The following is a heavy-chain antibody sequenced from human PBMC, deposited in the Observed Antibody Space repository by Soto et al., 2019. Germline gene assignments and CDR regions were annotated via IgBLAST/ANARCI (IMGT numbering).Heavy chain of an antibody. J-gene: IGHJ4*02. V-gene: IGHV3-66*01. Sequence: GGSLRLSCAASGFTVSSNYMSWVRQAPGKGLEWVSVIYAGGNTHYADSVEGRFTISRDNSNNMLYLQINSLRAEDTAVCYCVREKVTMIVGFYYFDYWGQGARVTVSS. CDR2: IYAGGNT. CDR1: GFTVSSNY. D-gene: IGHD3-22*01. CDR3: VREKVTMIVGFYYFDY.